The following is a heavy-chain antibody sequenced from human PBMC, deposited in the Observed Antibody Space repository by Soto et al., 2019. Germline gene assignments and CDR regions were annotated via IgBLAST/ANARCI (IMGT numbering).Heavy chain of an antibody. J-gene: IGHJ6*03. V-gene: IGHV5-51*01. D-gene: IGHD6-13*01. CDR2: IYPGDSDT. Sequence: PGESLKISCKGSGYSFTSYWIGWVRQMPGKGLEWMGIIYPGDSDTRYSPSFQGQVTISADKSISTAYLQWSSLKASDTAMYYCARIEGREAAATKVHYYYYMDVWGKGTTVTVSS. CDR3: ARIEGREAAATKVHYYYYMDV. CDR1: GYSFTSYW.